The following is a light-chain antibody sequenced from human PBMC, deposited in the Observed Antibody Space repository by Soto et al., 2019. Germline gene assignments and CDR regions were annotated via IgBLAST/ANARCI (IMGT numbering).Light chain of an antibody. CDR2: GAS. J-gene: IGKJ4*01. CDR3: QQYDNGLT. CDR1: RYVAGN. V-gene: IGKV3-15*01. Sequence: EIVVTQSPATLSVSPGERATLSCRASRYVAGNLAWYQQKPGQAPRLLIYGASTRATGIPARFSGSGSGTEFTITINSLQSEDFAVYYCQQYDNGLTFGGGTTVEI.